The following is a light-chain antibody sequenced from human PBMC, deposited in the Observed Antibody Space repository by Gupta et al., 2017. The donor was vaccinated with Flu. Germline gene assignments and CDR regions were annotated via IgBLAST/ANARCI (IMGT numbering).Light chain of an antibody. V-gene: IGKV3-20*01. CDR2: GTS. Sequence: VTWSVSPWEVVNCAYRSGERINRKFLVWYQQRPGQAPRIIIYGTSSRAPGIPDRLSGGGYGTDFTLAIDRVEPEDCAWYYCHQYETSPYTFGQGTKLEV. CDR1: ERINRKF. CDR3: HQYETSPYT. J-gene: IGKJ2*01.